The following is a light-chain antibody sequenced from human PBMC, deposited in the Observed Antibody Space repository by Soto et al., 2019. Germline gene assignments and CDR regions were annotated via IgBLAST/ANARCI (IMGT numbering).Light chain of an antibody. J-gene: IGLJ3*02. CDR1: SGSVSTSYY. V-gene: IGLV8-61*01. CDR2: STN. CDR3: VLYMGSGIWV. Sequence: QTVVTQEPSFSVSPGRTVTLTCGLSSGSVSTSYYPSWYQQTPGQAPRTLIYSTNTRSSGVPDRFSGSILGNKAALTITGAHADDESDYYCVLYMGSGIWVFGGRTKLTVL.